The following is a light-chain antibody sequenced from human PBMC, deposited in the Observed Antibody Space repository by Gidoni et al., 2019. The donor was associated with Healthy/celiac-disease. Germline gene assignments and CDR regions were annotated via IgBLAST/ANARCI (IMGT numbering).Light chain of an antibody. J-gene: IGKJ5*01. Sequence: EIVMTQSQATLSVSPGERATLSCRASQSVSSNLAWYQQKPGQAPRLLIYAASTMATGIPARFSGSGSGTEFTLTISSLQSEDFAVYYCQQYNNWPPVTFGQGTRLEIK. CDR3: QQYNNWPPVT. V-gene: IGKV3-15*01. CDR1: QSVSSN. CDR2: AAS.